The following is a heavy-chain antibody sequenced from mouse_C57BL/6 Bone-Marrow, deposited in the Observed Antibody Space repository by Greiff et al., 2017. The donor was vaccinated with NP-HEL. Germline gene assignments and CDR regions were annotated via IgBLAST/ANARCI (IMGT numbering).Heavy chain of an antibody. CDR1: GFSLTSYG. CDR3: ATNWDVGWYFDV. Sequence: VKLMESGPGLVQPSQSLSITCTVSGFSLTSYGVHWVRQSPGKGLEWLGVIWSGGSTDYNAAFISRLSISKDNSKSQVFFKMNSLQADDTAIYYCATNWDVGWYFDVWGTGTTVTVSS. D-gene: IGHD4-1*02. J-gene: IGHJ1*03. CDR2: IWSGGST. V-gene: IGHV2-2*01.